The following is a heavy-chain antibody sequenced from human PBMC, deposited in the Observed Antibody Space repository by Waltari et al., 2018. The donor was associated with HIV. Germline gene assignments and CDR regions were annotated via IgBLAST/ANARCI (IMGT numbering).Heavy chain of an antibody. CDR3: AKVAGRSGSYSHYYYGMDV. D-gene: IGHD1-26*01. J-gene: IGHJ6*02. CDR1: GLAFKTCA. Sequence: QVQLVESGGGVVQPGWSLRLSCAASGLAFKTCAMHWAGQAPGKGLEWVAVISYDGDQYYADSVKGRFTISRDNSKKSLFLQMSSLRPEDSAVYYCAKVAGRSGSYSHYYYGMDVWGQGTTVTVS. V-gene: IGHV3-30*18. CDR2: ISYDGDQ.